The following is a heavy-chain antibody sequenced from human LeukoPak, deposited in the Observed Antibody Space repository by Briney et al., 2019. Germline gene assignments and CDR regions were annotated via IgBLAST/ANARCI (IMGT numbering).Heavy chain of an antibody. J-gene: IGHJ4*02. V-gene: IGHV5-51*01. D-gene: IGHD6-13*01. CDR2: IYPRDSDT. CDR3: ARTQDRIAARS. Sequence: GASLQISCKGSGYSFTSYWIGWVRQMPGKGLEWMGIIYPRDSDTRYSPSFQGQVTISADKSINTAYLQWSSLKASDTAIYYCARTQDRIAARSWGQGTLVTVSS. CDR1: GYSFTSYW.